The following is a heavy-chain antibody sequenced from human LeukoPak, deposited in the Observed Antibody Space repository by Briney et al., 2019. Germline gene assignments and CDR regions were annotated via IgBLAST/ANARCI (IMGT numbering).Heavy chain of an antibody. CDR2: IYYSGST. V-gene: IGHV4-59*01. CDR1: GGSISSYY. Sequence: SETLSLTCTVSGGSISSYYWSWIRQPPGKGLEWIGYIYYSGSTNYNPSLKSRVTISVHTSKNQFSLKLSSVTAADTAVYYCARTTEGGYSYGSFYYYYMDVWGKGATVTISS. D-gene: IGHD5-18*01. J-gene: IGHJ6*03. CDR3: ARTTEGGYSYGSFYYYYMDV.